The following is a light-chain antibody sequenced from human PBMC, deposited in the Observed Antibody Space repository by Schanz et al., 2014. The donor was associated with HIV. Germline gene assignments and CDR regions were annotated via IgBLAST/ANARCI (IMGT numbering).Light chain of an antibody. Sequence: QSALTQPPSASGSPGQSVTISCTGTSSDVGSAKGVSWYQQAPGTAPKLMIFEVTNRPSGVPDRFSGSKSGNTASLTISGLQAEDEADYYCSSYTSSTTYVFGTGTKLTVL. CDR3: SSYTSSTTYV. V-gene: IGLV2-18*02. J-gene: IGLJ1*01. CDR1: SSDVGSAKG. CDR2: EVT.